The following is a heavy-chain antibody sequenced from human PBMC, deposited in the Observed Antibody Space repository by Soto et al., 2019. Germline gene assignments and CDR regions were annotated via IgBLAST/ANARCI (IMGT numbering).Heavy chain of an antibody. D-gene: IGHD5-18*01. J-gene: IGHJ3*02. Sequence: GGSLRLSCAASGFTFSNAWMNWVRQAPGKGLEWVGRIKSKTDGGTTDYAAPVKGRFTISRDDSKNTLYLQMNSLKTEDTAVYYCTTTRGARYSYGYPDAFDIWGQGTMVTVSS. CDR3: TTTRGARYSYGYPDAFDI. CDR2: IKSKTDGGTT. V-gene: IGHV3-15*07. CDR1: GFTFSNAW.